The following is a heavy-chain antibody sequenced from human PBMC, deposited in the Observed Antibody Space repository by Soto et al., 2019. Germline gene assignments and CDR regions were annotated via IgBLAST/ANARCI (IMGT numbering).Heavy chain of an antibody. Sequence: PGGSLRLSCAASGFNYSSYSMNWVRQATGKGLEWVSSISSSSSYIYYADSVKGRFTISRDNAKNSLYLQMNSLRAEDTAVYYCARYWGIAAAGPSKDGMDVWGQGTTVTVSS. D-gene: IGHD6-13*01. CDR1: GFNYSSYS. CDR3: ARYWGIAAAGPSKDGMDV. CDR2: ISSSSSYI. J-gene: IGHJ6*02. V-gene: IGHV3-21*01.